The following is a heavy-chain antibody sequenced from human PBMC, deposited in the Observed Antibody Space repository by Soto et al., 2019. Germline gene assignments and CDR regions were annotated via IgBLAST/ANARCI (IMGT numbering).Heavy chain of an antibody. J-gene: IGHJ4*02. D-gene: IGHD2-2*02. CDR2: IIAMCGTA. CDR3: ARAGYQLLYKPFDY. V-gene: IGHV1-69*13. CDR1: GGTLTISSHG. Sequence: GASVKVSCKASGGTLTISSHGISWVRPAPGQGLEWRGGIIAMCGTANYAQKFQGRVTITADESTSTAYMELSRLRSDDTAVYYCARAGYQLLYKPFDYGGQGTLVTVSS.